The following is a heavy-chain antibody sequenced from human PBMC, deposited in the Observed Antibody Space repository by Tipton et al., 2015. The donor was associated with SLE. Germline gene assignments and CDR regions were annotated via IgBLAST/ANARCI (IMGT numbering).Heavy chain of an antibody. Sequence: TLSLTCTVFGGSIRGSSFYWGWIRQSPGKGLEWIGSVHYRGTAYYNPSLKSRVTISVDTSKNDFSLKVTSVTAPDTAVYYCARHSGYCSGGTCSFNWFDPWGQGILVTVSS. CDR1: GGSIRGSSFY. CDR3: ARHSGYCSGGTCSFNWFDP. CDR2: VHYRGTA. D-gene: IGHD2-15*01. V-gene: IGHV4-39*02. J-gene: IGHJ5*02.